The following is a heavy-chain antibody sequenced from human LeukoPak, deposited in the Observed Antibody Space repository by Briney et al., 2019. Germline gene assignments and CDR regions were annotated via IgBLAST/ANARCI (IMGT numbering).Heavy chain of an antibody. V-gene: IGHV1-2*02. CDR2: INPNSGGT. Sequence: ASVKVSCTASGYTFTGYYMHWVRQAPGQGLEWMGCINPNSGGTNYAQKFQGRVTMTRDTSISTGYMELSRLRSDDTAVYYCASRIAAAGTQHDAFDIWGQGTMVTVSS. CDR1: GYTFTGYY. J-gene: IGHJ3*02. D-gene: IGHD6-13*01. CDR3: ASRIAAAGTQHDAFDI.